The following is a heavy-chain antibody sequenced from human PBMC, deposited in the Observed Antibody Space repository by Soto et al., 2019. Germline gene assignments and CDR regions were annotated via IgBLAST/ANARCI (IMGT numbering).Heavy chain of an antibody. J-gene: IGHJ1*01. V-gene: IGHV3-23*01. Sequence: GGSLRLSCAASGFTFSSYAMSWFRQAPGKGLEWVSAISGSGGSTYYADSVKGRFTISRDNSKNTLYLQMNSLRAEDTAVYYCAKLRTVAGTSIQHWGQGTLVTVSS. CDR2: ISGSGGST. D-gene: IGHD6-19*01. CDR1: GFTFSSYA. CDR3: AKLRTVAGTSIQH.